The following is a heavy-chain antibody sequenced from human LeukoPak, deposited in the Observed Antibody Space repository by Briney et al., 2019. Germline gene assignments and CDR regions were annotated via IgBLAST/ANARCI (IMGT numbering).Heavy chain of an antibody. CDR2: IYYSGST. CDR3: ARARDGYSYGYLGY. V-gene: IGHV4-59*11. Sequence: SETLSLTCTVSGGSISSHYWSWIRQPPGKGLEWIGYIYYSGSTNYNPSLKSRVTISVDTSKNQFSLKLSSVTAADTAVYYCARARDGYSYGYLGYWGQGTLVTVSS. CDR1: GGSISSHY. J-gene: IGHJ4*02. D-gene: IGHD5-18*01.